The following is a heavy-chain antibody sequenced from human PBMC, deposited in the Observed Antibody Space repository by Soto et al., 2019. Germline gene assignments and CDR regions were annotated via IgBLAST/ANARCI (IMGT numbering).Heavy chain of an antibody. CDR3: ARRGSIAAAGANWFDP. CDR2: IYYSGST. Sequence: SETLSLTCTVSGGSISSSSYYWGWIRQPPGKGLEWIGSIYYSGSTYYNPSLKSRVTISVDTSKNQFSLKLGSVTAADTAVYYCARRGSIAAAGANWFDPWGQGTLVTVSS. J-gene: IGHJ5*02. CDR1: GGSISSSSYY. V-gene: IGHV4-39*01. D-gene: IGHD6-13*01.